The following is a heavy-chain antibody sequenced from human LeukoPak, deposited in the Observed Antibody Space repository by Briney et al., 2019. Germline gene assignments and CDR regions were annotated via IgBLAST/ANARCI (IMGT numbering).Heavy chain of an antibody. D-gene: IGHD6-13*01. Sequence: ASVKVSCKASGYTFTSYDINRVRQATGQGLEWMGWMNPNSGNTGYAQKFQGRVTMTRNTSISTAYMELSSLRSEDTAVYYCARGITEQQLAYYYYYGMDVWGQGTTVTVSS. J-gene: IGHJ6*02. V-gene: IGHV1-8*01. CDR3: ARGITEQQLAYYYYYGMDV. CDR2: MNPNSGNT. CDR1: GYTFTSYD.